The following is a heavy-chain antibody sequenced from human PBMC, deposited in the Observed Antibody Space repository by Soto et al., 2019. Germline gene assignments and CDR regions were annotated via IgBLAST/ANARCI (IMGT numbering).Heavy chain of an antibody. CDR2: ISSSSSTI. CDR1: GFTFSSYS. CDR3: ARDRVDIVVVPAALWKGHYYYYGMDV. J-gene: IGHJ6*02. V-gene: IGHV3-48*02. Sequence: PGGSLRLSCAASGFTFSSYSMNWVRQAPGKGLEWVSYISSSSSTIYYADSVKGRFTISRDNAKNSLYLQMNSLRDEDTAVYYCARDRVDIVVVPAALWKGHYYYYGMDVWVQGTTVTVSS. D-gene: IGHD2-2*03.